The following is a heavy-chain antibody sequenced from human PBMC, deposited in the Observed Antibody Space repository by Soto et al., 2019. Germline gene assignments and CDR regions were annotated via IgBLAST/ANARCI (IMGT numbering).Heavy chain of an antibody. CDR1: GFTFSSYG. CDR3: ARDLGKQWLYYFDY. D-gene: IGHD6-19*01. V-gene: IGHV3-33*01. Sequence: GGSLRLSCAASGFTFSSYGMHWVRQAPGKGLEWVAVIWNDGSNKYYADSVKGRFTISRDNSKNTLYLQMNSLRAEDTAVYYCARDLGKQWLYYFDYWGQGTLVTVSS. J-gene: IGHJ4*02. CDR2: IWNDGSNK.